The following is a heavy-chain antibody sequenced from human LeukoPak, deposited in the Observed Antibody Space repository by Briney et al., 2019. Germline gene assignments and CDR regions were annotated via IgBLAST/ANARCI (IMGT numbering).Heavy chain of an antibody. CDR1: GFTFDDYG. Sequence: GGSLRLSSAASGFTFDDYGMGWVRQAPGKGLEWVSGINWNGGSTGYADSVKGRFAISRDNAMNSLYLQMNSLRAEDTALYHCARVLYGALLHDYWGQGTLVTVSS. V-gene: IGHV3-20*01. CDR3: ARVLYGALLHDY. CDR2: INWNGGST. J-gene: IGHJ4*02. D-gene: IGHD4-17*01.